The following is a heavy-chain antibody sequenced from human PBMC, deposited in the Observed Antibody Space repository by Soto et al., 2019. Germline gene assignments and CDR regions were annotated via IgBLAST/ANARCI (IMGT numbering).Heavy chain of an antibody. J-gene: IGHJ5*02. CDR2: IKQDGSEK. CDR3: ARGEAIGDDP. Sequence: GGSLRLSCAASGLTFSSYWMTWVRQAPGKGLEWVANIKQDGSEKYYVDSVKGRFTISRDNAKNSLYLQMNNLRVEDTAVYYCARGEAIGDDPWGHGTLVTVSS. CDR1: GLTFSSYW. V-gene: IGHV3-7*01. D-gene: IGHD3-10*01.